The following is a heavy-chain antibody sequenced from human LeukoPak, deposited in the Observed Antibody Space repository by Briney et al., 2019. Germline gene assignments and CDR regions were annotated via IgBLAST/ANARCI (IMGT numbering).Heavy chain of an antibody. J-gene: IGHJ4*02. V-gene: IGHV3-23*01. CDR1: GFTFSSYA. D-gene: IGHD1-1*01. CDR2: VGRSGADT. CDR3: VKHSGGVYGNSDY. Sequence: QPGGSLRLSCAASGFTFSSYAVSWFRQAPGKGLEWVSTVGRSGADTYYADSVRGRFTIYKDSSKNTLQMNSLSAEDTAIYYCVKHSGGVYGNSDYWGQGILVTVSS.